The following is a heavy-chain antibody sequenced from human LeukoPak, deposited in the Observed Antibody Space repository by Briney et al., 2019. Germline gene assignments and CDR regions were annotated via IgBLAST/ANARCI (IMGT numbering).Heavy chain of an antibody. CDR3: AGQTGSGLFILP. CDR2: IYYTGNT. CDR1: GVSISSSYSY. D-gene: IGHD3/OR15-3a*01. J-gene: IGHJ4*02. V-gene: IGHV4-39*01. Sequence: SETLSLTCTVSGVSISSSYSYWGWIRQPPGMGLEWIGSIYYTGNTYYNASLKSQVSISIDTSKNQFSLKLTSVTAADTAVYYCAGQTGSGLFILPGGQGTLVTVSS.